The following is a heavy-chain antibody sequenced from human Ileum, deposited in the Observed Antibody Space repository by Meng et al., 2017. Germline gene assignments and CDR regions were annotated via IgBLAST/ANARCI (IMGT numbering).Heavy chain of an antibody. D-gene: IGHD1-26*01. CDR3: ARDPYSGGPGDY. J-gene: IGHJ4*02. CDR2: IHHTAGT. CDR1: GGPISATNW. Sequence: QVRGPGSGPGLVQPAGTLSLPCAVSGGPISATNWGYWVRQPPGKGLEWLGEIHHTAGTNYNPSLKSRVTMSVDKAKNQFSLILTSVTAADTAVYYCARDPYSGGPGDYWGQGTLVTVSS. V-gene: IGHV4-4*02.